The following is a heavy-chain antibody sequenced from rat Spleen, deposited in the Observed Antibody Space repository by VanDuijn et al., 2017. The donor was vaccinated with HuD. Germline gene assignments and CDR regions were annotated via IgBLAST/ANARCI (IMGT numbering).Heavy chain of an antibody. CDR1: GFSLISNG. CDR3: ARWYGYNYFDY. Sequence: QVQLKESGPGLVQPSQTLSLTCTVSGFSLISNGVSWVRQPPGKGLEWIAAISSGGSTYFNSVLKSRLSISRDTSKSQVFLKMNSLKTEDTAMYFCARWYGYNYFDYWGQGVMVTVSS. D-gene: IGHD1-9*01. CDR2: ISSGGST. V-gene: IGHV2S12*01. J-gene: IGHJ2*01.